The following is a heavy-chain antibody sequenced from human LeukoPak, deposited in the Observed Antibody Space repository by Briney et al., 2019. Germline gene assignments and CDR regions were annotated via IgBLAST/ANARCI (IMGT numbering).Heavy chain of an antibody. J-gene: IGHJ4*02. CDR1: GYTFTGYY. Sequence: ASVKVSCKASGYTFTGYYMHWVRQAPGQGLGWMGRINPNSGGTNYAQKFQGRVTMTRDTSISTAYMELSSLRSDDTAVYYCARDLGVAPTDYWGQGTLVTVSS. V-gene: IGHV1-2*06. CDR2: INPNSGGT. D-gene: IGHD1-26*01. CDR3: ARDLGVAPTDY.